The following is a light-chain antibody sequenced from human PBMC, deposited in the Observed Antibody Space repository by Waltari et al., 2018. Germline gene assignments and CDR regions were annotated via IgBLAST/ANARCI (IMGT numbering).Light chain of an antibody. J-gene: IGKJ1*01. V-gene: IGKV3-20*01. CDR1: RTVSRA. CDR3: QHYVRLPAT. Sequence: CRSTRTVSRALRWYQLTPRQAPSLHISGATNSATGIPDRFSGSWSGTDFSLTIGSLEPEDFAVYYCQHYVRLPATFGHGTKVEIK. CDR2: GAT.